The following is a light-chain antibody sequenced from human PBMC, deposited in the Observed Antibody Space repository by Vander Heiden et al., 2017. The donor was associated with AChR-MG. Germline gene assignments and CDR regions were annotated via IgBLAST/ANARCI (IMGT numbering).Light chain of an antibody. CDR1: QSIIQW. J-gene: IGKJ2*03. Sequence: DIQMTQSPSTLSASVGDRVTITCRASQSIIQWLAWYQQKPGKAPKLLIYKASSLETGVPSRFSGSGSGTEFTLTISSLQPDDSATYYCQQYKSYPYSVGQGTKLAIK. V-gene: IGKV1-5*03. CDR2: KAS. CDR3: QQYKSYPYS.